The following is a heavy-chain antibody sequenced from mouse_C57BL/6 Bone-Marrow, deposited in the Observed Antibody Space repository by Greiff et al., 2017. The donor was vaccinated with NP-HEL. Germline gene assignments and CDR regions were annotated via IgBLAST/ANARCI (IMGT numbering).Heavy chain of an antibody. CDR2: ISSGGSYT. CDR3: AGTTASRDYYFDY. J-gene: IGHJ2*01. D-gene: IGHD1-2*01. V-gene: IGHV5-6*01. CDR1: GFTFSSYG. Sequence: EVKLVESGGDLVKPGGSLKLSCAASGFTFSSYGMSWVRQTPDKRLEWVATISSGGSYTYYPDSVKGRFTISRDNAKNTLYLQMSSLKSEDTAMYYCAGTTASRDYYFDYWGQGTTLTVSS.